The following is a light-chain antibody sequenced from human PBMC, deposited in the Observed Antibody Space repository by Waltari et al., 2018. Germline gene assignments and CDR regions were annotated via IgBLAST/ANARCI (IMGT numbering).Light chain of an antibody. Sequence: IQMTQSPSSLSASVGDRVTISCQASQDISNYLNLYQQKPGKAPKLLIYDASNLETGVPARFSGSGSGKDFTLTISSLQPEDIATYYCQRYDNLPTFGGGTKVEIK. CDR2: DAS. V-gene: IGKV1-33*01. CDR1: QDISNY. CDR3: QRYDNLPT. J-gene: IGKJ4*01.